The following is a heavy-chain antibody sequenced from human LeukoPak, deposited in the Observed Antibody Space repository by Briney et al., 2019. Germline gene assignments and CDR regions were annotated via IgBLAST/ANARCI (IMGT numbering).Heavy chain of an antibody. CDR1: GFTFSSYS. CDR3: ARDAPSIVVVPAAAPYYYYGMDV. CDR2: ISSSSSYI. V-gene: IGHV3-21*01. Sequence: PGGSLRLSCAASGFTFSSYSMNWVRQAPGKGLEWVSPISSSSSYIYYADSVKGRFTISRDNAKNSLYLQMNSLRAEDTAVYYCARDAPSIVVVPAAAPYYYYGMDVWGQGTTVTVSS. J-gene: IGHJ6*02. D-gene: IGHD2-2*01.